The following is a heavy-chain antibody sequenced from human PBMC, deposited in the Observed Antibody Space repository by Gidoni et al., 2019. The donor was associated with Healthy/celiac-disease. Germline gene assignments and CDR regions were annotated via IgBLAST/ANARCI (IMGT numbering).Heavy chain of an antibody. V-gene: IGHV5-51*01. CDR3: ARLSGDYDSSGYYFDY. D-gene: IGHD3-22*01. CDR2: IYPGDSDT. J-gene: IGHJ4*02. Sequence: EVQLVQSGAEVKKPGESLKISCTGSGYSFTSYWIGWVRQMPGKGLEWMGIIYPGDSDTRYSPSFQGQVTIAADKSTSTAYLQWSSLKASDTAMYYCARLSGDYDSSGYYFDYWGQGTLVTVSS. CDR1: GYSFTSYW.